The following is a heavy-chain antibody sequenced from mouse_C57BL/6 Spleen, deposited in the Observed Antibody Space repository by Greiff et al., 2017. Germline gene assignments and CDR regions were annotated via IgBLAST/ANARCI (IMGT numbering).Heavy chain of an antibody. CDR2: INPNNGGT. CDR3: ARGDYDYDLAMDY. J-gene: IGHJ4*01. D-gene: IGHD2-4*01. Sequence: VQLQESGPELVKPGASVKIPCKASGYTFTDYNMDWVKQSHGKSLEWIGDINPNNGGTIYNQKFKGKATLTVDKSSSTAYMELRSLTSEDTAVYYCARGDYDYDLAMDYWGQGTSVTVSS. CDR1: GYTFTDYN. V-gene: IGHV1-18*01.